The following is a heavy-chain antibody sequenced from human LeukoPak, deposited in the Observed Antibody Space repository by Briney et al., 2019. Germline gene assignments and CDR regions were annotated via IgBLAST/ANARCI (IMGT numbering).Heavy chain of an antibody. CDR1: GGTFSSYA. CDR3: ARSVVVPAAILNYYYYYYMDV. Sequence: ASVKVSCKASGGTFSSYAISWVRQAPGLGLEWMGGIIPIFGTANYAQKFQGRVTITTDESTSTAYMELSSLRSEDTAVYYCARSVVVPAAILNYYYYYYMDVWGKGTTVTVSS. D-gene: IGHD2-2*02. V-gene: IGHV1-69*05. J-gene: IGHJ6*03. CDR2: IIPIFGTA.